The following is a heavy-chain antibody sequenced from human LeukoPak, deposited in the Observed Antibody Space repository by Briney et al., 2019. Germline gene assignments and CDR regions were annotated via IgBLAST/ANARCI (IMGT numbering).Heavy chain of an antibody. Sequence: PGGSLRLSCTASGFTFGDYAMSWVRQAPGKGLEWVGFIRSKAYGGTTEYAASVKGRFTISRDDSKSIAYLQMNSLKTEDTAVYYCTLTVGHLLEYFQHWGQGTLVTVSS. J-gene: IGHJ1*01. V-gene: IGHV3-49*04. CDR3: TLTVGHLLEYFQH. CDR2: IRSKAYGGTT. CDR1: GFTFGDYA.